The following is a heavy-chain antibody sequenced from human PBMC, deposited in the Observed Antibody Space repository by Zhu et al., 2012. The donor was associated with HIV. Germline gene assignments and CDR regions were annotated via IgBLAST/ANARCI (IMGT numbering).Heavy chain of an antibody. D-gene: IGHD6-19*01. J-gene: IGHJ4*02. CDR1: GYSISSGYY. V-gene: IGHV4-38-2*01. CDR3: ARAGQWLVGPGFDY. CDR2: IYHSGST. Sequence: QVQLQESGPGLVKPSETLSLTCAVSGYSISSGYYWGWIRQPPGKGLEWIGSIYHSGSTYYNPSLKSRVTISVDTSKNQFSLKLSSVTAADTAVYYCARAGQWLVGPGFDYWGQGTLVTVSS.